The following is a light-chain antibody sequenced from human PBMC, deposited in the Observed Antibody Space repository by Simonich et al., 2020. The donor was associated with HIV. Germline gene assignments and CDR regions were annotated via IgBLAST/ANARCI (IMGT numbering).Light chain of an antibody. J-gene: IGKJ2*01. Sequence: EIVMTQSPATLSVSPGERATLSCRASQSVSSNLAWYQQKPGQAPRLLIHGASTRATGIPARFSGSGSGTEFTLTISSLQSEDFAVYYCQQRSNWHTFGQGTKLEIK. CDR2: GAS. CDR3: QQRSNWHT. CDR1: QSVSSN. V-gene: IGKV3-15*01.